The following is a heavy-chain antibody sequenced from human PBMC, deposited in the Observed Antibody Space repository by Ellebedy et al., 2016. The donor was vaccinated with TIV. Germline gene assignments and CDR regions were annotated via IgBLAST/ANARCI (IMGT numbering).Heavy chain of an antibody. Sequence: GESLKISCAASGFTFSNYAMSWVRQAPGKGLEWVANIKQDGSERYYVDSVKGRFTISRDNAKKSLSLQMNSLRAEDTAVYYCARRALMVTFGGLLDYWGQGTLVTVSS. CDR3: ARRALMVTFGGLLDY. J-gene: IGHJ4*02. CDR1: GFTFSNYA. CDR2: IKQDGSER. V-gene: IGHV3-7*01. D-gene: IGHD3-16*01.